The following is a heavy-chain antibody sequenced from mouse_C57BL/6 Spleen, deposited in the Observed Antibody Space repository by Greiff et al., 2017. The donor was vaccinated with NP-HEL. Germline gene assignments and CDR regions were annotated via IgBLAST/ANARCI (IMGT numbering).Heavy chain of an antibody. CDR1: GYTFTDYE. J-gene: IGHJ1*03. CDR2: IDPETGGT. D-gene: IGHD1-1*01. Sequence: QVQLKQSGAELVRPGASVTLSCKASGYTFTDYEMHWVKQTPVHGLEWIGAIDPETGGTAYNQKFKGKAILTADKSSSTAYMELRSLTSEDSAVYYCTRCDYYGSSSWYFDVWGTGTTVTVSS. CDR3: TRCDYYGSSSWYFDV. V-gene: IGHV1-15*01.